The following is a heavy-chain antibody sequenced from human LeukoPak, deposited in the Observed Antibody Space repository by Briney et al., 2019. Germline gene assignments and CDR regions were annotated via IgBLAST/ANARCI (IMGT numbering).Heavy chain of an antibody. CDR1: GFTFSSYG. CDR2: LSYDGTNK. V-gene: IGHV3-30*18. Sequence: GGSLRLSCAASGFTFSSYGMPWVRQAPGKGLEWVAILSYDGTNKCYAESVKGRFTISRDNSKNTVYVQMNSLRPEDTAMYYCANALMYNWSGDYWGQGTLDTVSS. D-gene: IGHD1-20*01. CDR3: ANALMYNWSGDY. J-gene: IGHJ4*02.